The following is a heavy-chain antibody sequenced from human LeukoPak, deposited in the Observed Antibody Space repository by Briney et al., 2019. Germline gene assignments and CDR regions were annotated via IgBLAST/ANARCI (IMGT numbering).Heavy chain of an antibody. Sequence: SETLSLTCAVSGYSISSGYYWGWIRPPPGRGLEWIGSIYHSGSTYYNPSLKSRVTISVDTSKNQFSLKLSSVTAADTAVYYCARLSSWNYIVYWGQGTLVTVSS. CDR3: ARLSSWNYIVY. J-gene: IGHJ4*02. CDR2: IYHSGST. D-gene: IGHD1-7*01. V-gene: IGHV4-38-2*01. CDR1: GYSISSGYY.